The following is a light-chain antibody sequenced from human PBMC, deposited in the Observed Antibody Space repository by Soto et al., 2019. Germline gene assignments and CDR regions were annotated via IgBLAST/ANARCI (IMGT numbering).Light chain of an antibody. CDR3: QQTYRLPWT. CDR1: QNINSY. Sequence: DIQMTQSPSSLSASVGDSVTITCRASQNINSYLNWYQHKPGKAPMLLIYSASSLQSGVPSRFSGSGSGTDLTLTINSLQPEDFATYICQQTYRLPWTFGQGTKVDIK. CDR2: SAS. J-gene: IGKJ1*01. V-gene: IGKV1-39*01.